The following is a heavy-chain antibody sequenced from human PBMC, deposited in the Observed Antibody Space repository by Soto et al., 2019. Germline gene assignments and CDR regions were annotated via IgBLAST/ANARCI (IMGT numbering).Heavy chain of an antibody. D-gene: IGHD6-13*01. CDR3: ARGARQLGYKWFDR. CDR1: GGTFISAR. J-gene: IGHJ5*02. Sequence: DSFGAAGGTFISARIDLVRQPPGHGLEWVGGTVPIYRTADYAQKFQGRVTITADESARTSYMELRSLKSKDTAVYYCARGARQLGYKWFDRWGQGT. CDR2: TVPIYRTA. V-gene: IGHV1-69*01.